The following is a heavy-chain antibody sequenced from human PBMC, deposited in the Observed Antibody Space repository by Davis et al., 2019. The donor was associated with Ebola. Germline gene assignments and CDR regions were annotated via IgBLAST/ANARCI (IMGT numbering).Heavy chain of an antibody. J-gene: IGHJ4*02. V-gene: IGHV3-48*03. CDR2: ISSSGSTI. D-gene: IGHD3-16*02. Sequence: PGGSLRLSCAASGFTYSSYEMNWVRQAPGTGLEWISYISSSGSTIYYADSVKGRFTISRDNAKNSPYLQMNSLRAEDTAVYYCARGDRDDYVWGSYRRYFDYWGQGTLVTVSS. CDR1: GFTYSSYE. CDR3: ARGDRDDYVWGSYRRYFDY.